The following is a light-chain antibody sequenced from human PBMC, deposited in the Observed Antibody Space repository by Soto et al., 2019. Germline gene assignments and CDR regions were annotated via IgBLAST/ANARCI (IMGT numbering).Light chain of an antibody. Sequence: EIVLTQSPATLSLSPGERATLSCRASQSVSSYLAWYQQKPGQAPRLLIYDVSNRATGIPARFSGSGSGTDFTLTISSLEPEDFAVYYCQKRSNWSLTFGGGTKVEIK. CDR1: QSVSSY. J-gene: IGKJ4*01. CDR2: DVS. V-gene: IGKV3-11*01. CDR3: QKRSNWSLT.